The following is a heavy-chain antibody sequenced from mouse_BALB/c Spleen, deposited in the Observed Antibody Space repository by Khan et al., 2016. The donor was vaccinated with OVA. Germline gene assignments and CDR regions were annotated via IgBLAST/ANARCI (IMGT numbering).Heavy chain of an antibody. V-gene: IGHV3-2*02. Sequence: QLEESGPGLVKPSQSLSLTCTVTGYSITSGYGWNWIRQFPGNKLEWMGYISYSGSTNYNQSLKSRISITRDTSKNQFFLQLNSVTTEDTATDYCDRTARIKYWGQGTTLTVSS. CDR3: DRTARIKY. D-gene: IGHD1-2*01. CDR2: ISYSGST. J-gene: IGHJ2*01. CDR1: GYSITSGYG.